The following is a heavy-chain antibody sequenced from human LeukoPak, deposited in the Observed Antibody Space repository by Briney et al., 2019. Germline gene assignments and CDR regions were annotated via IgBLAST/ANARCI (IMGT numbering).Heavy chain of an antibody. CDR3: ARGSSGWYSTAQHFDY. CDR2: IYYSGST. J-gene: IGHJ4*02. CDR1: GGSISSGGYY. Sequence: SETLSLTCTVSGGSISSGGYYWSWIRQHPGKGLEWIGYIYYSGSTNYNPSLKSRVTISVDTSKNQFSLKLSSVTAADTAVYYCARGSSGWYSTAQHFDYWGQGTLVTVSS. D-gene: IGHD6-19*01. V-gene: IGHV4-61*08.